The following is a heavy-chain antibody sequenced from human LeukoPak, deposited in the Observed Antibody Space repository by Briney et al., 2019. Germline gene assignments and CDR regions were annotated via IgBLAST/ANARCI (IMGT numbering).Heavy chain of an antibody. CDR1: GFTFSSYS. D-gene: IGHD3-22*01. V-gene: IGHV3-21*01. CDR3: VRGSGYYDSSGYYY. Sequence: PGGSLRLSCAASGFTFSSYSMNWVRQAPGKGLEWVSSISSSSSYIYYADSVKGRFTISRDNAKNSLYLQMNSLRAEDTAVYYCVRGSGYYDSSGYYYWGQGTLVTVSS. CDR2: ISSSSSYI. J-gene: IGHJ4*02.